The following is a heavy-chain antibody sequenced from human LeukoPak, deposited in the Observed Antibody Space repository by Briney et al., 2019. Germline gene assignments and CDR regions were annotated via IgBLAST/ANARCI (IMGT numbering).Heavy chain of an antibody. J-gene: IGHJ4*02. V-gene: IGHV1-2*02. Sequence: ASVKVSCKASGYTFTGYYMHWVRQAPGQGLEWMGWTNPNSGGTNYAQKFQGRVTMTRDTSISTAYMELSRLRSDDTAVYYCARISDGYRREMSFDYWGQGTLVTVSS. CDR1: GYTFTGYY. D-gene: IGHD5-24*01. CDR3: ARISDGYRREMSFDY. CDR2: TNPNSGGT.